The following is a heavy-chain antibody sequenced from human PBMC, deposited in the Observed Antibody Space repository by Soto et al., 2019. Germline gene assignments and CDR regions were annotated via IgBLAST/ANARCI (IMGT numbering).Heavy chain of an antibody. V-gene: IGHV3-33*01. Sequence: QVQLVESGGGVVQPGRSLRLSCAASGFTFSNYGMHWVRQALGKGLEWVAVIWNDGDKKFYEDSVNGRFTISRDNSENTLFLQMNSLTADDSAVYYCVRGGKTAGAFDIWGQGTMVTVSS. CDR2: IWNDGDKK. J-gene: IGHJ3*02. D-gene: IGHD3-16*01. CDR3: VRGGKTAGAFDI. CDR1: GFTFSNYG.